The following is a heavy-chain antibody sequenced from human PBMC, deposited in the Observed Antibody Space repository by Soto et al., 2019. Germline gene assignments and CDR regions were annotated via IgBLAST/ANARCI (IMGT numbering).Heavy chain of an antibody. D-gene: IGHD3-16*02. CDR3: AKLQGGITFGGVIDLDY. CDR1: GFTFSSYG. V-gene: IGHV3-30*18. CDR2: ISYDGSNK. J-gene: IGHJ4*02. Sequence: GGSLRLSCAASGFTFSSYGMHWVRQAPGKGLEWVAVISYDGSNKYYADSVKGRFTISRDNSKNTLYLQMNSLRAEDTAVYYCAKLQGGITFGGVIDLDYWGQGTLVTVPS.